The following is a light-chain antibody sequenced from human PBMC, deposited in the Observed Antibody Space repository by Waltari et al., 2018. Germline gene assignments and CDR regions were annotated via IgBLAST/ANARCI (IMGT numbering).Light chain of an antibody. V-gene: IGKV3-20*01. CDR2: DAS. Sequence: EIVLTQSPGTLSLSPGERATLSCRASQSVGRSLTWYQQRHGQPPRLLIYDASTRATGIPDRFSGGGSGTDFSLTISRLEPEDFAVYYCQMYVRLPATFGQGTKVEI. CDR1: QSVGRS. CDR3: QMYVRLPAT. J-gene: IGKJ1*01.